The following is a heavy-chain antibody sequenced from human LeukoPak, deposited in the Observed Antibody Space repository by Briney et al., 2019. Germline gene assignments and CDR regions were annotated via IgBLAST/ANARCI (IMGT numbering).Heavy chain of an antibody. V-gene: IGHV5-51*01. CDR3: TRHVYDSGGYYYDY. CDR1: GYSFTNYW. D-gene: IGHD3-22*01. J-gene: IGHJ4*02. CDR2: VYPADSST. Sequence: PGESLRISCKGSGYSFTNYWIGWVRQMPGKGLEWRGIVYPADSSTRYSPSFRGRVTISADKPITTAYLQWSSLKASDTAMYYCTRHVYDSGGYYYDYWGQGTLVTVSS.